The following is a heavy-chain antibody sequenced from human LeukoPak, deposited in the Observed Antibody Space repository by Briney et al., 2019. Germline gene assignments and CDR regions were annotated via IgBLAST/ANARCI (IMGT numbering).Heavy chain of an antibody. V-gene: IGHV4-30-4*07. CDR2: IYYTGNT. CDR1: GGSISSGGYS. Sequence: PSETLSLTCAVSGGSISSGGYSWTWIRQPPGKGMEWIAYIYYTGNTYFNPSLKSRVTISVDTSKNQFSLKLSSVTAADTAVYYCARVTIFSAGGHSTYYYYYMDVWGKGTTVTISS. D-gene: IGHD3-9*01. CDR3: ARVTIFSAGGHSTYYYYYMDV. J-gene: IGHJ6*03.